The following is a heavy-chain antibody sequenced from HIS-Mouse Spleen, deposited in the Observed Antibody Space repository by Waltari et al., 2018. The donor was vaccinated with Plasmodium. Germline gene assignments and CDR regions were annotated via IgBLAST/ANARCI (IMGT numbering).Heavy chain of an antibody. CDR3: ARAIAGTTYYFDY. D-gene: IGHD1-7*01. V-gene: IGHV3-13*01. Sequence: EVQLVESGGGLVQPGGSLRLSCAASGFTFSTYDMHWVRQATGKGLGWVSAIDTAGDTYYPGSVKGRFTISRENAKNSLYLQMNSLRAGDTAVYYCARAIAGTTYYFDYWGQGTLVTVSS. CDR1: GFTFSTYD. J-gene: IGHJ4*02. CDR2: IDTAGDT.